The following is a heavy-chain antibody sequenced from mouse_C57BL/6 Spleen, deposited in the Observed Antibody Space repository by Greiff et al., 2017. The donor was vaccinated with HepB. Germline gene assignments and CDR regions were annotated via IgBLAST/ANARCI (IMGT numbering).Heavy chain of an antibody. D-gene: IGHD2-1*01. J-gene: IGHJ4*01. Sequence: QVQRQQKGAERGKTGDSVKLSGKEEGETFNREGRKGGKQRPGQGLEWIGEIDPSDSYTNYNQKFKGKATLTVDTSSSTAYMQLSSLTSEDSAVYYCARRGLLYYAMDYWGQGTSVTVSS. CDR2: IDPSDSYT. CDR1: GETFNREG. V-gene: IGHV1-50*01. CDR3: ARRGLLYYAMDY.